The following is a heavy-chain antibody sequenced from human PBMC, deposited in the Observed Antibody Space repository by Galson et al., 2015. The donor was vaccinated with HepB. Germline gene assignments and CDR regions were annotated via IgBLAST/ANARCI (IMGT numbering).Heavy chain of an antibody. CDR2: ISYDGSNK. J-gene: IGHJ3*02. Sequence: SLRLSCAASGFTFSSYAMHWVRQAPGKGLEWVAVISYDGSNKYYADSVKGRFTISRDNSKNTLYLQMNSLRAEDTAVYYCARDPLVRGVIIGGDAFDIWGQGTMVTVSS. V-gene: IGHV3-30*04. CDR1: GFTFSSYA. D-gene: IGHD3-10*01. CDR3: ARDPLVRGVIIGGDAFDI.